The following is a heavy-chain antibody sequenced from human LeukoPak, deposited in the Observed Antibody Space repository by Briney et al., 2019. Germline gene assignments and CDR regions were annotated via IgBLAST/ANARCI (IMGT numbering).Heavy chain of an antibody. V-gene: IGHV1-69*04. CDR3: ARDQEMAQGGY. Sequence: AASVEVSFKAPGGPFSSYAISWVRPAPGQGLEWMGRIIPIFGIANYAQNFQGRVTITADKSTSTAYMELSSLRSEDTAVYYCARDQEMAQGGYWGQGTLVTVSS. J-gene: IGHJ4*02. D-gene: IGHD5-24*01. CDR1: GGPFSSYA. CDR2: IIPIFGIA.